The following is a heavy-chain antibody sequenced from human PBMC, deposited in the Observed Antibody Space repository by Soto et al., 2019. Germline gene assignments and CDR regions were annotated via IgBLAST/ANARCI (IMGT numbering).Heavy chain of an antibody. Sequence: SVKVSCKASGGTFSSYAISSVRQAPGQGLEWMGGIIPIFGTANYAQKLQGRVTITADESTSTAYMELSSLRSEDTAVYYCARVQVYYDSSGYYPWYFDYWGQGTLVTVSS. CDR3: ARVQVYYDSSGYYPWYFDY. CDR1: GGTFSSYA. J-gene: IGHJ4*02. CDR2: IIPIFGTA. V-gene: IGHV1-69*13. D-gene: IGHD3-22*01.